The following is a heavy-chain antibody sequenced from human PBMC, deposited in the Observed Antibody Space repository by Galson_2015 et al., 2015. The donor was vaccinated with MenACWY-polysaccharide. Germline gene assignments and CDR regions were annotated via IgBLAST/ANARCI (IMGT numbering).Heavy chain of an antibody. V-gene: IGHV3-7*01. J-gene: IGHJ6*02. CDR2: IKKDGSEK. CDR3: ARGHLGLGV. CDR1: GLTFSNWW. Sequence: SLRLSCAASGLTFSNWWMTWVRQSPGTGLERVASIKKDGSEKYYVDSVKGRFTISRDNAEDSLYLQMNSLRAEDTAVYFCARGHLGLGVWGQGTTVTVSS.